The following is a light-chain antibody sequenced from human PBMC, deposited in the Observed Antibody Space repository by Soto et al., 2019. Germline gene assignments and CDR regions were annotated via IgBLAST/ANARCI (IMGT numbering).Light chain of an antibody. CDR3: QKYYRPWT. CDR1: QSVLYSSNNKNY. V-gene: IGKV4-1*01. Sequence: DIVMTQSPDSLAVSLGERATINCKSSQSVLYSSNNKNYLAWYQQKPGQPPKLLIYWASTRESGVPDRFSGSGSGKDFTLTTSTLQAEDVAVYYCQKYYRPWTFGKGTKVEIK. J-gene: IGKJ1*01. CDR2: WAS.